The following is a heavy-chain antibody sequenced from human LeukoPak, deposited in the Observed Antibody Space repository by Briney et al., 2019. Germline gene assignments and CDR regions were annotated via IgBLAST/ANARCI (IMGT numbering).Heavy chain of an antibody. Sequence: RSSVKVSCKASGGTFSSYAISWVRQAPGQGLEWMGRIIPIFGTANYAQKFQGRVTITTDESTSTAYMELSSLRSEDTAVYYCARSLYDSSGYYYWGQGTLVTVSS. V-gene: IGHV1-69*05. CDR1: GGTFSSYA. J-gene: IGHJ4*02. D-gene: IGHD3-22*01. CDR3: ARSLYDSSGYYY. CDR2: IIPIFGTA.